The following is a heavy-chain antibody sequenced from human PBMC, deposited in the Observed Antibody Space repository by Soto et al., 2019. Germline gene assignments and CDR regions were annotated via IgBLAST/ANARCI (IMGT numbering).Heavy chain of an antibody. CDR1: GGYISSYY. D-gene: IGHD7-27*01. Sequence: SETLSLTCTVSGGYISSYYWSWIRQPPGKGLEWIGYIYYSGSTNYNPSLKSRVTISVDTSKNQFSLKLSSVTAADTAVYYCARRWGRTFDYGGQGTRVTV. J-gene: IGHJ4*02. CDR2: IYYSGST. CDR3: ARRWGRTFDY. V-gene: IGHV4-59*08.